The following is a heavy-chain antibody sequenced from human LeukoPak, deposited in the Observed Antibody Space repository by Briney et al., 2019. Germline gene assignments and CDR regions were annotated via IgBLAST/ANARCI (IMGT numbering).Heavy chain of an antibody. CDR1: GYSISSGYY. CDR3: ARDSAPYDILTGYYYY. D-gene: IGHD3-9*01. V-gene: IGHV4-38-2*02. Sequence: SETLSLTCTVSGYSISSGYYWGWIRQPPGKGLEWIGSIYYSGSTYYNPSLKSRVTISVDTSKNQFSLKLSSVTAADTAVYYCARDSAPYDILTGYYYYWGQGTLVTVSS. CDR2: IYYSGST. J-gene: IGHJ4*02.